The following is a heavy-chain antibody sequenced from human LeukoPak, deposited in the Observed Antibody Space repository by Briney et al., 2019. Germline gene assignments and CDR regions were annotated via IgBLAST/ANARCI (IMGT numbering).Heavy chain of an antibody. CDR2: IYSSGST. CDR1: GGSVSSYF. Sequence: SETLSLTCTVSGGSVSSYFWTWIRQPPGKGLEWIGYIYSSGSTYYNPSLKSRVTISVDTSKNRFSLKLSTVTAADTAVYYCARRPTGDPKFDYWGQGTLVTVSS. D-gene: IGHD7-27*01. J-gene: IGHJ4*02. V-gene: IGHV4-59*08. CDR3: ARRPTGDPKFDY.